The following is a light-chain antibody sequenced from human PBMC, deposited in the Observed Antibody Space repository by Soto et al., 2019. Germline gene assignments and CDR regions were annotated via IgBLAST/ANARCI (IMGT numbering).Light chain of an antibody. Sequence: DIQLTQSPSTLSASVGDRVTLTCRASQSLNTRLAWYQQRPRKAPKLLIYDASTLESGVPSRFSGGGSGTEFTLTINNLQPDDLATYICQQYKSYSTFGRGTKVEIK. CDR2: DAS. CDR3: QQYKSYST. CDR1: QSLNTR. V-gene: IGKV1-5*01. J-gene: IGKJ1*01.